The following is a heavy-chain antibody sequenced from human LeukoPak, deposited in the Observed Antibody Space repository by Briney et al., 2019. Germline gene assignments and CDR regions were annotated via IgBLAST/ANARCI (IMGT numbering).Heavy chain of an antibody. CDR2: INHSGST. CDR3: ARAQILIDY. CDR1: GGSISSYY. D-gene: IGHD2/OR15-2a*01. V-gene: IGHV4-34*01. J-gene: IGHJ4*02. Sequence: SETLSLTCTVSGGSISSYYWSWIRQPPGKGLEWIGEINHSGSTNYNPSLKSRVTISVDTSKNQFSLKLSSVTAADTAVYYCARAQILIDYWGQGTLVTVSS.